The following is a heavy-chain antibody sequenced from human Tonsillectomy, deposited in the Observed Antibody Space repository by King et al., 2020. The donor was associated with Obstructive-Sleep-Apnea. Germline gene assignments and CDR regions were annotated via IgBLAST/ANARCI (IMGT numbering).Heavy chain of an antibody. D-gene: IGHD4-17*01. Sequence: VQLVESGGGLVQPGGSLRLSCAASVFSFSNYAMSWVRQAPGKGLEWGSAISGSGGSTYYADSLKGRFTISRDNSKNTLYLQMNSLRAEDTAIYYCAKFGGSDYGDYLGYFDYWGQGTLVTVSS. CDR3: AKFGGSDYGDYLGYFDY. J-gene: IGHJ4*02. V-gene: IGHV3-23*04. CDR1: VFSFSNYA. CDR2: ISGSGGST.